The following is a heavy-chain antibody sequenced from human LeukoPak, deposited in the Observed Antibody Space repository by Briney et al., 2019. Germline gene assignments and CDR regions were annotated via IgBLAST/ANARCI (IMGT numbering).Heavy chain of an antibody. V-gene: IGHV3-9*01. CDR2: ISWNSGSI. CDR1: GSTFDDYA. J-gene: IGHJ4*02. Sequence: QHWGALRPSLAASGSTFDDYAMHWVRLAPGKGLAWGSGISWNSGSIGYADSVKGRFTISRDNAKNSLYLQMNSLRAEDTALYYCAKGLMVYDSSGHRGSFDYWGQGTLVTVSS. CDR3: AKGLMVYDSSGHRGSFDY. D-gene: IGHD3-22*01.